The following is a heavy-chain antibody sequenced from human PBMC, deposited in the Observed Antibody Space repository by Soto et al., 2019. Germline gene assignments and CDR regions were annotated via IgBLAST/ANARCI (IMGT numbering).Heavy chain of an antibody. Sequence: ASVKVSCKASGYTFTSYGISWVRQAPGQGLEWMGWISAYNGNTNYAQKLQGRVTMTTDTSTSTAYMELRSLRSDDTAVYYCARDATPPMTTVVTPYYWGQGTLVTVSS. J-gene: IGHJ4*02. CDR2: ISAYNGNT. V-gene: IGHV1-18*01. CDR1: GYTFTSYG. D-gene: IGHD4-17*01. CDR3: ARDATPPMTTVVTPYY.